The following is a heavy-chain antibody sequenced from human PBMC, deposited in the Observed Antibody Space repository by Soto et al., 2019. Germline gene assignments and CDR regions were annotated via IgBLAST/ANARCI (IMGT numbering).Heavy chain of an antibody. J-gene: IGHJ4*02. Sequence: SETMSLTCAVSGGSISSGGYSWSWIRQPPGKGLEWIGYIYHSGSTNYNPSLKSRVTISVDTSKNQFSLRLSSVTAADTAVYYCAVSLDGYFDYWGQGTLVTVSS. D-gene: IGHD3-16*02. CDR3: AVSLDGYFDY. CDR2: IYHSGST. V-gene: IGHV4-30-2*01. CDR1: GGSISSGGYS.